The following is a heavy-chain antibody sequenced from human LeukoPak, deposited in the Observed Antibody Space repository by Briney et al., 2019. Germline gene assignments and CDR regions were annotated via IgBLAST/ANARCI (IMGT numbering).Heavy chain of an antibody. J-gene: IGHJ4*02. Sequence: GGSLRLSCVASGFTFSSYAMSWVRQAPGKGLEWVSDISGSGGSTYYADSVKGRFTISRDNAKNSLYLQMNSLRAEDTAVYYCARSRRYDFWSGQDSFDYWGQGTLVTVSS. D-gene: IGHD3-3*01. CDR1: GFTFSSYA. CDR2: ISGSGGST. CDR3: ARSRRYDFWSGQDSFDY. V-gene: IGHV3-23*01.